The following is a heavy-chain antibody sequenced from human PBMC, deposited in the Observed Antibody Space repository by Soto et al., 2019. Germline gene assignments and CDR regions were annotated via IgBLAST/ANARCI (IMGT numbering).Heavy chain of an antibody. CDR3: ARFSSGWYPDY. D-gene: IGHD6-19*01. CDR1: ASTFTSYG. Sequence: ASVKFPFKAAASTFTSYGISWVRQAPGQGLEWMGWISAYNGNTNYAQKLQGRVTMTTDTSTSTAYMELRSLRSDDTAVYYCARFSSGWYPDYWGQGTMVTVSS. J-gene: IGHJ4*02. V-gene: IGHV1-18*04. CDR2: ISAYNGNT.